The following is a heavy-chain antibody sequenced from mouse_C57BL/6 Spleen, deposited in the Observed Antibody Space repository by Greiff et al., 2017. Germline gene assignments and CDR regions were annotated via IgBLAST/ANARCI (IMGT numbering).Heavy chain of an antibody. V-gene: IGHV1-50*01. Sequence: QVQLQQPGAELVKPGASVKLSCKASGYTFTSYWMQWVKQRPGQGLEWIGEIDPSDSYTNYNQKFKGKATLTVDTSSSTAYMQLSSLTSEDSAVYYCARRVYYGNYGWYFDVWGTGTTVTVAS. CDR1: GYTFTSYW. D-gene: IGHD2-1*01. J-gene: IGHJ1*03. CDR2: IDPSDSYT. CDR3: ARRVYYGNYGWYFDV.